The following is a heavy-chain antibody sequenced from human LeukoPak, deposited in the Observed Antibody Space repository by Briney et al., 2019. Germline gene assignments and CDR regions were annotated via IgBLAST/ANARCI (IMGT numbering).Heavy chain of an antibody. D-gene: IGHD3-22*01. Sequence: GASVKVSCKASNYTFASYGLSWVRQAPGQGLQWVGWISPYDGNTDYAQRFQARVTMTIDRATRTVYMDLKRLRLDDTAVYYCARDDPHYYDSSGYYGDFGHAFDIWGQGTMVTVSS. CDR1: NYTFASYG. CDR2: ISPYDGNT. J-gene: IGHJ3*02. CDR3: ARDDPHYYDSSGYYGDFGHAFDI. V-gene: IGHV1-18*01.